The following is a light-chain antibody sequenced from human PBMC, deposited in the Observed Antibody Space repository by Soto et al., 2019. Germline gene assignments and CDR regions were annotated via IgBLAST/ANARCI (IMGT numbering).Light chain of an antibody. V-gene: IGKV1-39*01. Sequence: DIQMTQSPSSLSASVGDRVTITCRASQSISSYLNWYQQKTGKAPKILNDASSSLQSGVPSMFSVRGSGTEVTVTISSLQAEDVATYYFLQSYSTPRTFGQGTKVEIK. CDR2: ASS. J-gene: IGKJ1*01. CDR1: QSISSY. CDR3: LQSYSTPRT.